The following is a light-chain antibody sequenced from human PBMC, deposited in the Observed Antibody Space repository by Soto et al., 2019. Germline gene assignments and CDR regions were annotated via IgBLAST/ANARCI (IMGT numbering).Light chain of an antibody. Sequence: QSVLTQPPSASGSPGQSVTISCTGTSSDVGGYNYVSWYQQHPGKAPKLMIYDVSNRPSGVSNRFSGSKSGNTASLTISGLQAEDEADYYCSSYTSSNYVFGTGTKVTVL. CDR3: SSYTSSNYV. CDR2: DVS. V-gene: IGLV2-14*01. J-gene: IGLJ1*01. CDR1: SSDVGGYNY.